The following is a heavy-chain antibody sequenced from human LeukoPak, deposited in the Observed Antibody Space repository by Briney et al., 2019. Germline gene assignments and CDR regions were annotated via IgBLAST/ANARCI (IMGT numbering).Heavy chain of an antibody. J-gene: IGHJ5*02. Sequence: ASVKVSCKASGYTFTSYGISWVRQAPGQGLEWMGWISAYNGNTNYAQKLQGRVTMTTETSTRTASMELRSLRSDDTAVYYCARTQDYCSGGSCYLPWFDPWGQGTLVTVSS. V-gene: IGHV1-18*04. D-gene: IGHD2-15*01. CDR2: ISAYNGNT. CDR1: GYTFTSYG. CDR3: ARTQDYCSGGSCYLPWFDP.